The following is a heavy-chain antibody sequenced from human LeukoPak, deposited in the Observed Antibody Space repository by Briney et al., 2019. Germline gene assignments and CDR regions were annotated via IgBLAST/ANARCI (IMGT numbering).Heavy chain of an antibody. CDR2: IGSSSNYI. J-gene: IGHJ6*03. CDR1: GFTFSSYS. CDR3: ARADKYSYSYMDV. V-gene: IGHV3-21*01. Sequence: GGSLRLSCAASGFTFSSYSMNWVRQAPGKGLEWVSSIGSSSNYIYYSDSVKGRFTISRDNAKNSLYLQMNSLRAEDTAVYYCARADKYSYSYMDVWGEGTTVTVSS. D-gene: IGHD2-15*01.